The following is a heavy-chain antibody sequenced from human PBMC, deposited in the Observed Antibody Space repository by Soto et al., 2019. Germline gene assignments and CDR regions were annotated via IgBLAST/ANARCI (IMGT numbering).Heavy chain of an antibody. CDR2: IYYSGSI. J-gene: IGHJ6*02. D-gene: IGHD3-10*01. Sequence: SETLSLTCTVSGGSVSSGSYYWSWIRQPPGKGLEWIGYIYYSGSINYNPSLKSRVTISVDTSKNQFSLKLSSVTAADTAVYYCASGAITMVLVVIYYYYYYGMDVWGQGTTVTVSS. CDR3: ASGAITMVLVVIYYYYYYGMDV. CDR1: GGSVSSGSYY. V-gene: IGHV4-61*01.